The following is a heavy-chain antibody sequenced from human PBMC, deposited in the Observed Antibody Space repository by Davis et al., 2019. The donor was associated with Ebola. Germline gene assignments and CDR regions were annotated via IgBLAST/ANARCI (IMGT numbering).Heavy chain of an antibody. J-gene: IGHJ4*02. V-gene: IGHV3-30*18. CDR2: ISYDGGNV. CDR3: AKVRDRGQWLANCYFDY. D-gene: IGHD6-19*01. CDR1: GLSSSSYG. Sequence: GGSLRPSCSASGLSSSSYGMHWVRQAPGKGLQWVALISYDGGNVDYADFVKGRFTISRDNLKNTLYLQMNGLRAEDTARYYCAKVRDRGQWLANCYFDYWGQGTLVAVSS.